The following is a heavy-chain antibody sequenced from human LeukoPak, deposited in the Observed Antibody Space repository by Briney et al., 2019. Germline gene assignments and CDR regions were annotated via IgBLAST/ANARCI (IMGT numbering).Heavy chain of an antibody. J-gene: IGHJ5*02. CDR2: IYPGDSDT. Sequence: GESLKISCKGSGYSFTSYWIGWVRQMPGKGLEWMGIIYPGDSDTRYSPSFQGQVTISADKSISTAYLQWSSLKASDTAVYYCAREITMVRGVGYNWFDPWGQGTLVTVSS. V-gene: IGHV5-51*01. D-gene: IGHD3-10*01. CDR3: AREITMVRGVGYNWFDP. CDR1: GYSFTSYW.